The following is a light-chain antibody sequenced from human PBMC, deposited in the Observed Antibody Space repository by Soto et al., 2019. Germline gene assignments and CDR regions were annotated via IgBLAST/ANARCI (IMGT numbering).Light chain of an antibody. CDR1: QNLGDY. Sequence: EIVLTQSPATLSLSPGDRATLSCRASQNLGDYLAWYQHKPGQAPRLLIYDASKRATGIPARFSGSGSGTDFTLTISSVEPEDFAVYDCQQRSNWPPPFTFGPGTKVDI. CDR3: QQRSNWPPPFT. V-gene: IGKV3-11*01. CDR2: DAS. J-gene: IGKJ3*01.